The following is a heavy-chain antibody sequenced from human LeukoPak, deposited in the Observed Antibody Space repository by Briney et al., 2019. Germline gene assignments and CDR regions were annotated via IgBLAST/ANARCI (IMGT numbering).Heavy chain of an antibody. J-gene: IGHJ6*03. Sequence: GGSLRPSCTASGFTFGDYAMSWVRQAPGKGLEWVGFIRSKAYGGTTEYAASVKGRFTTSRDDSKSIAYLQMNSLKTEDTAVYYCARGLQSYSYYYYYYMDVWGKGTTVTVSS. CDR3: ARGLQSYSYYYYYYMDV. CDR2: IRSKAYGGTT. CDR1: GFTFGDYA. D-gene: IGHD2/OR15-2a*01. V-gene: IGHV3-49*04.